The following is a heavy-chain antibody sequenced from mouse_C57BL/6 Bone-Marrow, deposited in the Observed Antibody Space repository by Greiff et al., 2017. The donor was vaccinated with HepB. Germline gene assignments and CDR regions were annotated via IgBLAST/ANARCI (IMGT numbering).Heavy chain of an antibody. J-gene: IGHJ2*01. Sequence: EVMLVESGGGLVKPGGSLKLSCAASGFTFSDYGMHWVRQAPEKGLEWVAYISSGSSTIYYADTVKGRFTISRDNAKNTLFLQMTSLRSEDTAMYYCARREAQAFDYWGQGTTLTVSS. CDR1: GFTFSDYG. CDR2: ISSGSSTI. V-gene: IGHV5-17*01. CDR3: ARREAQAFDY. D-gene: IGHD3-2*02.